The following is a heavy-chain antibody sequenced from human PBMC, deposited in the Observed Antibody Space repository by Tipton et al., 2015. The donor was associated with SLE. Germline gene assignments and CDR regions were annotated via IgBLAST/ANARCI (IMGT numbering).Heavy chain of an antibody. D-gene: IGHD2/OR15-2a*01. J-gene: IGHJ4*01. V-gene: IGHV1-69*01. Sequence: QLVQSGAAVKKPGSSVKVSCKASGGTFSSYAISWVRQAPGQGLEWMGAIIPIFGAANYAQKFQGRVTITADESTSTAYMELSSLRSDDTAVYYCARASSGEIDFLIQIWGQGTLITVSS. CDR2: IIPIFGAA. CDR1: GGTFSSYA. CDR3: ARASSGEIDFLIQI.